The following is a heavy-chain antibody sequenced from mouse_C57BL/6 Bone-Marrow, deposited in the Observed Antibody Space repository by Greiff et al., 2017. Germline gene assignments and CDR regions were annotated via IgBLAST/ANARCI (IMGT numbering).Heavy chain of an antibody. V-gene: IGHV1-69*01. CDR2: IDPSDSYT. J-gene: IGHJ4*01. CDR3: ARGNWDLVDY. D-gene: IGHD4-1*01. Sequence: VQLQQSGAELVMPGASVKLSCKASGYTFTSYWMHWVKQRPGQGLEWIGEIDPSDSYTNYNQKFKGKSTLTVDKSSSTAYMQLSSLTSDDSAVYDCARGNWDLVDYWGQGTSVTVSS. CDR1: GYTFTSYW.